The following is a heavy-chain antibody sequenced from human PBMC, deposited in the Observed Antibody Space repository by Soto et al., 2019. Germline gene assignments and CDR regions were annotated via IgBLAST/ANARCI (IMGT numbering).Heavy chain of an antibody. CDR2: ISSDGGTT. V-gene: IGHV3-64D*06. D-gene: IGHD3-10*01. J-gene: IGHJ4*02. CDR3: VPHREYYYFDY. Sequence: PGGSLRFSCAASGFTFTPFGMHWVRQAPGKGLEYVSPISSDGGTTDYADSVKGRFTISRDNSKNTLYLQMSSLRAEDSAVYYCVPHREYYYFDYWGQGTLVTVSS. CDR1: GFTFTPFG.